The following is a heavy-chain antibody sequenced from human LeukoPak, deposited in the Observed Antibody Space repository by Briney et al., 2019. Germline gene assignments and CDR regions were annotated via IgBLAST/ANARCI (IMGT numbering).Heavy chain of an antibody. J-gene: IGHJ5*02. CDR1: GYTLTELS. Sequence: ASVKAFCKVSGYTLTELSMHWVRQAPGKGLEGMGGFDHEGGETIYAQKFQGRVTMTEDTSTDTAYMELSSLRSEDTAVYYCATQRKSGSYLFDPWGQGTLVTVSS. V-gene: IGHV1-24*01. CDR2: FDHEGGET. CDR3: ATQRKSGSYLFDP. D-gene: IGHD1-26*01.